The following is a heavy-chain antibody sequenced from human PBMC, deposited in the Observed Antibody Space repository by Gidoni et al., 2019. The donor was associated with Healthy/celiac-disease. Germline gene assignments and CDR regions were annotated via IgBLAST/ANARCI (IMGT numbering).Heavy chain of an antibody. CDR3: AARFIRGMVYFDY. J-gene: IGHJ4*02. D-gene: IGHD3-10*01. CDR1: GFTFSSYA. Sequence: EVQLLESGGGLVQPGGSLRLSCAASGFTFSSYAMSWVRQAPGKGLEWVSAIRGSGGSTYYADSVKGRFTISRDNSKNTLYLQMNSLRAEDTAVYYCAARFIRGMVYFDYWGQGTLVTVSS. V-gene: IGHV3-23*01. CDR2: IRGSGGST.